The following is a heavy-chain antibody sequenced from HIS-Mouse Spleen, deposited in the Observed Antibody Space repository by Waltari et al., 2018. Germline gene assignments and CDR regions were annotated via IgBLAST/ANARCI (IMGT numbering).Heavy chain of an antibody. Sequence: QVQLQQWGAGLLKPSETLSLTCAVYGGSFSGYYWSWIRQPPGKGLEWIGEINHSGSTNYNTSLKSRVTISVDTSKNQFSLKLSSVTAADTAVYYCARGIAAAGRDYFDYWGQGTLVTVSS. CDR3: ARGIAAAGRDYFDY. CDR1: GGSFSGYY. V-gene: IGHV4-34*01. D-gene: IGHD6-13*01. J-gene: IGHJ4*02. CDR2: INHSGST.